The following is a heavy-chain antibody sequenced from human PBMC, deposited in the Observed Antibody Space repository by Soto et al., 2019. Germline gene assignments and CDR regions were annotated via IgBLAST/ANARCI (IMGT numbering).Heavy chain of an antibody. Sequence: QVQLVQSGAEVKKPGSSVKVSCKASGGTFSSYTISWVRQAPGQGLEWMGRIIPILGIANYAQKFQGRVTITADNSTSQAYMELSSLSSEDTAVYYCARDGGGSWRNYYSYGMDVWGQGTTVTVSS. CDR3: ARDGGGSWRNYYSYGMDV. CDR1: GGTFSSYT. CDR2: IIPILGIA. J-gene: IGHJ6*02. V-gene: IGHV1-69*08. D-gene: IGHD6-13*01.